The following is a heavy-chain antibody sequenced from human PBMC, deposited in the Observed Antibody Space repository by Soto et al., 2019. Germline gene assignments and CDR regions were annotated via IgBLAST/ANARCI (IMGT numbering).Heavy chain of an antibody. Sequence: SVKVSCKASGGTFSSYAISWVRQAPGQGLEWMGGIIPIFGTANYAQKFQGRVTITADKSTSTAYMELSSLRSEDTAVYYCARDVFGADGTYYYYGMDVWGQGTTVTVSS. D-gene: IGHD6-13*01. J-gene: IGHJ6*02. CDR2: IIPIFGTA. V-gene: IGHV1-69*06. CDR1: GGTFSSYA. CDR3: ARDVFGADGTYYYYGMDV.